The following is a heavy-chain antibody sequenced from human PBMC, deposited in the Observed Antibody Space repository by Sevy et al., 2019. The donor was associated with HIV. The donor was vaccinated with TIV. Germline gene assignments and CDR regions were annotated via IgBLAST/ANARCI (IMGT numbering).Heavy chain of an antibody. CDR3: AREGCTQPHDY. CDR2: FSFGCGRI. Sequence: GGSLRLSCAASGFTVAKYSMSWVRQAPGKGLEWVSTFSFGCGRINYADSVKGRFTISRDDSKNTQFLQMNSLRAEDTATYFCAREGCTQPHDYWGQGTLVTVSS. D-gene: IGHD2-8*01. V-gene: IGHV3-23*01. J-gene: IGHJ4*02. CDR1: GFTVAKYS.